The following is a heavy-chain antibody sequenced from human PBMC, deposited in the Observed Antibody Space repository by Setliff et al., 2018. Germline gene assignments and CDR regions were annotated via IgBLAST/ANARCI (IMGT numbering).Heavy chain of an antibody. J-gene: IGHJ4*02. CDR1: GGSISSGSYY. CDR3: ARAPRYFDSTGSYFDF. CDR2: IYTSGST. Sequence: SETLSLTCTVSGGSISSGSYYWSWIRQPAGKGLEWIGHIYTSGSTNYNPSLKSRVTISVDTSKNQFSLKLTSVTAADTAVYYCARAPRYFDSTGSYFDFWGQGTLVTVSS. D-gene: IGHD3-22*01. V-gene: IGHV4-61*09.